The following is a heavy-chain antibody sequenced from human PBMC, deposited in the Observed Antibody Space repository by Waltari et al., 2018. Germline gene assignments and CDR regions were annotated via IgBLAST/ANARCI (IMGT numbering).Heavy chain of an antibody. CDR2: IDPSDSYI. CDR1: GSVFSKYW. D-gene: IGHD3-3*02. J-gene: IGHJ4*02. V-gene: IGHV5-10-1*03. Sequence: EVQFVQSGAEVKKPGESLRISCQLTGSVFSKYWISWLRKMPGKGREWIGRIDPSDSYIDYSPSFEGHVTISTDRSITTAYLQWSSLRASDSAMYYCARHISGNRYAIDYWGQGTLVTVSS. CDR3: ARHISGNRYAIDY.